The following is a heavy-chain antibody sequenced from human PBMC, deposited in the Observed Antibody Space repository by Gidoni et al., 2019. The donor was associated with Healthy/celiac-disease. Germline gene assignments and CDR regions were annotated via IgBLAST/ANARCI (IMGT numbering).Heavy chain of an antibody. D-gene: IGHD6-13*01. J-gene: IGHJ5*02. Sequence: QVQLQQWGAGLLKPSETLSLTCAVYGGSFSGYYWSWIRQPPGKGLEWIGEINHSGSTNYNPSLKSRVTISVDTSKNQFSLKLSSVTAADTAVYYCARGYSRYYNWFDPWGQGTLVTVSS. CDR3: ARGYSRYYNWFDP. CDR1: GGSFSGYY. CDR2: INHSGST. V-gene: IGHV4-34*01.